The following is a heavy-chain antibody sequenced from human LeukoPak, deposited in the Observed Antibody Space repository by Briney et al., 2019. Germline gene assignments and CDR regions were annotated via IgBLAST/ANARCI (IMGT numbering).Heavy chain of an antibody. J-gene: IGHJ4*02. CDR2: IIPIFGTA. Sequence: ASVTVSCKASGGTFSNYAISWVRQAPGQGLEWMGGIIPIFGTANYAQKFRGRVTITADKSTRTAYMELSSLRSEDTAVYYCARDNDSRVPPHFDYWGQGTLVTVSS. D-gene: IGHD3-16*01. V-gene: IGHV1-69*06. CDR3: ARDNDSRVPPHFDY. CDR1: GGTFSNYA.